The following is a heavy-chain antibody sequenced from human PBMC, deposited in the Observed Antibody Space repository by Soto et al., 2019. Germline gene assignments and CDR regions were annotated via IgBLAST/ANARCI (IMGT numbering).Heavy chain of an antibody. CDR3: ARGYCSGGSCYRGDFDY. J-gene: IGHJ4*02. D-gene: IGHD2-15*01. CDR1: GYTFTSYA. CDR2: INAGNGNT. V-gene: IGHV1-3*01. Sequence: GASVKVSCKASGYTFTSYAMHWVRQAPGQRLEWMGWINAGNGNTKYSQKFQGRVTITRDTSASTAYMELSSLRSEDTAVYYCARGYCSGGSCYRGDFDYWGQGTLVTVSS.